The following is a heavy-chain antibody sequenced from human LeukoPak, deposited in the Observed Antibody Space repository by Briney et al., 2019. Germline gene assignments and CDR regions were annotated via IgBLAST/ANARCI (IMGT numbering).Heavy chain of an antibody. CDR1: GGPISSYY. D-gene: IGHD4-11*01. J-gene: IGHJ3*02. V-gene: IGHV4-59*01. CDR3: ARTIPLTTVTTGHGFDI. Sequence: SETLSLTCTVSGGPISSYYWSWIRQPPGKGLEWIGYIYYSGSTNYNPSLKSRVTISVDTSKNQFSLKLSSVTAADTAVYYCARTIPLTTVTTGHGFDIWGQGTMVTVSS. CDR2: IYYSGST.